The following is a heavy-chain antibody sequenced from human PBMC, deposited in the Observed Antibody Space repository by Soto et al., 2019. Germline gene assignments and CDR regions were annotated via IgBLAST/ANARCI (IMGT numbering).Heavy chain of an antibody. D-gene: IGHD2-21*02. CDR3: ARDGLVVGTAIPFLDY. CDR1: GFTFSSHW. CDR2: IKHDGTKP. V-gene: IGHV3-74*01. Sequence: GSLRLSCAASGFTFSSHWMHWVRQAPGKGLMWVSGIKHDGTKPKYADSVKGRFTISRDNARDTLYLQMNSLRAEDTAVYYCARDGLVVGTAIPFLDYWGQGTLGTVSS. J-gene: IGHJ4*02.